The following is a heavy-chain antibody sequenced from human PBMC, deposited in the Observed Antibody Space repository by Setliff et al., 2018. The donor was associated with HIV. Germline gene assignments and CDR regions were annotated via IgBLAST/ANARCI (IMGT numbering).Heavy chain of an antibody. J-gene: IGHJ4*02. CDR1: GFTFSTYS. CDR3: ARVRARYSSSWSFDY. D-gene: IGHD6-13*01. CDR2: ISVSGFNI. V-gene: IGHV3-21*01. Sequence: GGSLRLSCAASGFTFSTYSMNWVRLAPGRGLEWISSISVSGFNIYYADSVKGRFFVSRDDAKNSLFLQMNSLRTEDTVVYFCARVRARYSSSWSFDYWGQGTPVTVSS.